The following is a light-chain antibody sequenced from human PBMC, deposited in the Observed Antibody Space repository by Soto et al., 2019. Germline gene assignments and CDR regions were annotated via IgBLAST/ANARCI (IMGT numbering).Light chain of an antibody. CDR3: GSYTRTSTLL. V-gene: IGLV2-14*01. CDR1: SSDVGNYNY. Sequence: QSALTQPASVSGSPGQSITISCTGTSSDVGNYNYVSWYQQYPGKAPKLMIFEVSNRPSGVSNRFSGSKSANTASLTISGLQPEDEAYYYCGSYTRTSTLLFGGGTKVTVL. J-gene: IGLJ2*01. CDR2: EVS.